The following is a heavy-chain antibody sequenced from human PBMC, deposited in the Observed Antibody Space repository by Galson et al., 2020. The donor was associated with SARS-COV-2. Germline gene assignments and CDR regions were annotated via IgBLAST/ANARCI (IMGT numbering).Heavy chain of an antibody. CDR1: GFTFSSYG. J-gene: IGHJ6*03. Sequence: GESLKISCAASGFTFSSYGIHWVRQAPGKGLEWVAVISYDGSNKYYADSVNGRFTISRDNSKNTLYLQMNSLRAEDTAVYYCAKDLIAAAGLSMDVWGKGTTVTVSS. CDR3: AKDLIAAAGLSMDV. D-gene: IGHD6-13*01. CDR2: ISYDGSNK. V-gene: IGHV3-30*18.